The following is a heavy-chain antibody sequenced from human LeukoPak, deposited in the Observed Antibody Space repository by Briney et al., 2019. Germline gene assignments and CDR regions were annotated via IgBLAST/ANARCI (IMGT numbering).Heavy chain of an antibody. CDR1: GFTLSSYE. V-gene: IGHV3-48*03. Sequence: GGSLRLSCAASGFTLSSYEMNWVSQAPGKGLEWVSYISSSGSTIYYADSVKGRFTISRDNAKNSLYLQMNSLRAEDTAVYYCGSMAAAGTFDYWGQGTLVTVSS. CDR2: ISSSGSTI. D-gene: IGHD6-13*01. J-gene: IGHJ4*02. CDR3: GSMAAAGTFDY.